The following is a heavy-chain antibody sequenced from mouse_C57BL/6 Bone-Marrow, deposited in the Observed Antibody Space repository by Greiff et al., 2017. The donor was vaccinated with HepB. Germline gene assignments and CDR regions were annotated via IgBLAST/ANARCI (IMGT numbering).Heavy chain of an antibody. CDR3: TKNWEGAWFAY. Sequence: VQLQQSGAELVRPGASVKLSCTASGFNIKDDYMHWVKQRPEQGLEWIGWIDPENGDTEYASKFQGKATITADTSSNTAYLQLSSLTSEVTAVYYCTKNWEGAWFAYWGQGTLVTVSA. V-gene: IGHV14-4*01. CDR1: GFNIKDDY. D-gene: IGHD4-1*01. CDR2: IDPENGDT. J-gene: IGHJ3*01.